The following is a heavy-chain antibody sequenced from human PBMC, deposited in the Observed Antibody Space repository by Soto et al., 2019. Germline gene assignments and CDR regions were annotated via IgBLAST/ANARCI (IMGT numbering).Heavy chain of an antibody. CDR2: IYYSGST. CDR1: GGYISSSSYY. V-gene: IGHV4-39*01. Sequence: PSETLSLTCTVSGGYISSSSYYWGWIRKPPGKGLEWIGSIYYSGSTYYNPSLKSRVTISVDTSKNQFSLKLSSVTAADTAVYYCARHQSHSSSYVDPWGQGTLVTVSS. CDR3: ARHQSHSSSYVDP. D-gene: IGHD6-13*01. J-gene: IGHJ5*02.